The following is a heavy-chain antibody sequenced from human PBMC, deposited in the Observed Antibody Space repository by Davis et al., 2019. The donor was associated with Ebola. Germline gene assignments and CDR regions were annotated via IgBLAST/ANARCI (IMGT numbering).Heavy chain of an antibody. CDR2: IYYSGST. CDR3: ARHPGGGDFDY. Sequence: PSETLSLTCTVSGGSISSYYWSWIRQPPGKGLEWIGYIYYSGSTNYNPSLKSRVTISVDTSKNQFSLKLSSVTAADTAVYYCARHPGGGDFDYWGQGTLVTVSS. CDR1: GGSISSYY. V-gene: IGHV4-59*08. D-gene: IGHD3-16*01. J-gene: IGHJ4*02.